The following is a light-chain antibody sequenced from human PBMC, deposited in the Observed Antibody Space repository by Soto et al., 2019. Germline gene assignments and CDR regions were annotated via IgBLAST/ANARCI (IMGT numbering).Light chain of an antibody. V-gene: IGKV4-1*01. Sequence: DIVMTQSPESLAVSLGERATINCKSSQSVLYSSNNKNYLAWYQQKPGQPPKLLIYWASTRVSGVPDRFSGSGSGTDFTLTISSLQAEDVAVYYCQQYYSTPPITFGPGTKVDIK. CDR1: QSVLYSSNNKNY. J-gene: IGKJ3*01. CDR2: WAS. CDR3: QQYYSTPPIT.